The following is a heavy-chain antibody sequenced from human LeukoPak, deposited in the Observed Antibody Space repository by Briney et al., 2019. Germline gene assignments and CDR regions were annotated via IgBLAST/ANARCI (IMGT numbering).Heavy chain of an antibody. J-gene: IGHJ4*02. V-gene: IGHV1-2*02. CDR3: ARGGFDY. CDR2: ISPNSDDT. Sequence: ASVKVSCKASGYTFTGYYLHWVRQAPGQGLEWMGWISPNSDDTDYAQKFRGRVNMTRDTSISTAYMELSRLRSDDTAIYYCARGGFDYWGQGTLVTVSS. CDR1: GYTFTGYY.